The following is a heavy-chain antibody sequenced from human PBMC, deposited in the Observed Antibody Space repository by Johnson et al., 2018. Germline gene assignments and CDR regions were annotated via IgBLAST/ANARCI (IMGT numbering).Heavy chain of an antibody. CDR3: AKFGGGRSNCNYVLDAFDI. D-gene: IGHD1-7*01. CDR1: GFTFSSYW. CDR2: INSDGSST. Sequence: VQLQESGGGLVQPGGSLRLSCAASGFTFSSYWMHWVRQAPGKGLVWVSRINSDGSSTSYADSVKGRFTISRDNAKNTLYLQMNSLRGEDAAVYYCAKFGGGRSNCNYVLDAFDIWGQGTMVTVSS. V-gene: IGHV3-74*01. J-gene: IGHJ3*02.